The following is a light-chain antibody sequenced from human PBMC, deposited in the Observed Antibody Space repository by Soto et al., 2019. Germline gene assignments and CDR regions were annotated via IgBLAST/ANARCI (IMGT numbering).Light chain of an antibody. V-gene: IGKV3-20*01. CDR3: QHYGSSRWT. CDR1: QSVSSSY. CDR2: GAS. J-gene: IGKJ1*01. Sequence: EIVLTQSPGTLSLSPGERATLSCRASQSVSSSYLAWYQQKPDQAPRLLIYGASSRATGIPDRFSGSGPGTDFTLTISRLEPEDFAVYYCQHYGSSRWTFGQGTKVDIK.